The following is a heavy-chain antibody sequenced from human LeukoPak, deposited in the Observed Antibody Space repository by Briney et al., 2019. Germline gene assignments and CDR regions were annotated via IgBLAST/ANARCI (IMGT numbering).Heavy chain of an antibody. D-gene: IGHD3-9*01. CDR2: INHNGST. CDR3: ARSGDILTGYRPHNWFDP. CDR1: GGSFSGYY. V-gene: IGHV4-34*01. Sequence: SETLSLTCAVYGGSFSGYYWSWIRQPPGKGLEWIGEINHNGSTNYNPSLKSRVTISVDTSKNQFSLKLSSVTAADTAVYYCARSGDILTGYRPHNWFDPWGQGTLVTVSS. J-gene: IGHJ5*02.